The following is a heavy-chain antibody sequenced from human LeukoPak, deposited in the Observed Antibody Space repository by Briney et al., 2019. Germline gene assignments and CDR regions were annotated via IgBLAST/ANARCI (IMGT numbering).Heavy chain of an antibody. D-gene: IGHD5-12*01. J-gene: IGHJ6*02. Sequence: GGSLRLSCAASGFTFSSYAMNWARQAPGKGLEWVSYISSSGSMTHHADSVKGRFTISRDNAKNSLYLQMNSLRAEDTAVYYCAREETESIVATIYYYGMDVWGQGTTVTVSS. CDR3: AREETESIVATIYYYGMDV. CDR2: ISSSGSMT. V-gene: IGHV3-48*03. CDR1: GFTFSSYA.